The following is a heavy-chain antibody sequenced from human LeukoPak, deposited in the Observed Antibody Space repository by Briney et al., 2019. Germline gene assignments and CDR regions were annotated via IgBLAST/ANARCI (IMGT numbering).Heavy chain of an antibody. D-gene: IGHD1-26*01. CDR3: ARVLSGTPFDYYLYMDV. CDR2: MTYSDPTV. J-gene: IGHJ6*03. V-gene: IGHV3-48*03. Sequence: PGGSLRLSCVASGLPFSSFHVNWVRQVPGKGLEWLAHMTYSDPTVEYADSIQGRFTISRDAATKTVYLQMNSLRAEDTATYYCARVLSGTPFDYYLYMDVWGKGTTVIVSS. CDR1: GLPFSSFH.